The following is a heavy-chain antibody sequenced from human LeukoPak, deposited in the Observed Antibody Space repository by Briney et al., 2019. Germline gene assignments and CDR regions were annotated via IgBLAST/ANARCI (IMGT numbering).Heavy chain of an antibody. CDR1: GGSISSGGYS. D-gene: IGHD3-9*01. CDR3: ARVFDAAFVDY. Sequence: SETLSLTCAVSGGSISSGGYSWSWIRPPPGKGLEWIGYIYHSGSTYYNPSLKSRVTISVDRSKNQFSLKLSSVTAADTAVYYCARVFDAAFVDYWGQGTLVTVSS. J-gene: IGHJ4*02. CDR2: IYHSGST. V-gene: IGHV4-30-2*01.